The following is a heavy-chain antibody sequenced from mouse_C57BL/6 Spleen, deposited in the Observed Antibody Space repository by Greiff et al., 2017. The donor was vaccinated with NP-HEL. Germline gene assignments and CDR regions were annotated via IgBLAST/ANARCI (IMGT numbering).Heavy chain of an antibody. Sequence: VQLQQPGAELVMPGASVKLSCKASGYTFTSYWMHWVKQRPGQGLEWIGEIDPSDSYTNYNQKFKGKSTLTVDKSSSTAYMQLSSLTSEDSAVYYCARYYSNFYAMDDWGQGTSVTVSS. CDR3: ARYYSNFYAMDD. CDR2: IDPSDSYT. CDR1: GYTFTSYW. J-gene: IGHJ4*01. V-gene: IGHV1-69*01. D-gene: IGHD2-5*01.